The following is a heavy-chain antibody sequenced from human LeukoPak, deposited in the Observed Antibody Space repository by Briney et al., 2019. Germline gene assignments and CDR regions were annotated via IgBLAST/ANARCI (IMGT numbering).Heavy chain of an antibody. V-gene: IGHV4-34*01. Sequence: SETLSLTCAVYGGSFSGYYLSWIRQPPGKGLEWIGEINHSGSTNYNPSLKSRVTISVDTSKNQFSLKLSSVTAADTAVYYCARLGPDQLLLEPSNPFDPWGQGTLVSVSS. CDR1: GGSFSGYY. CDR3: ARLGPDQLLLEPSNPFDP. J-gene: IGHJ5*02. D-gene: IGHD2-2*01. CDR2: INHSGST.